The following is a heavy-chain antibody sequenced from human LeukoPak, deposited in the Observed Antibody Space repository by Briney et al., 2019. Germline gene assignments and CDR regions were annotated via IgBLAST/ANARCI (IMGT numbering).Heavy chain of an antibody. J-gene: IGHJ4*02. V-gene: IGHV3-48*03. CDR3: ARASYNSDWYFDQ. Sequence: PGGSLRLSCAVSGFTCRSHEMNWVRQAPGKGLEWISYISTSGSIIYYADSVKGRFTISRDNARNSLFLQMGSLKVEDTAVYYCARASYNSDWYFDQWGQGTLVTVSS. CDR2: ISTSGSII. CDR1: GFTCRSHE. D-gene: IGHD6-19*01.